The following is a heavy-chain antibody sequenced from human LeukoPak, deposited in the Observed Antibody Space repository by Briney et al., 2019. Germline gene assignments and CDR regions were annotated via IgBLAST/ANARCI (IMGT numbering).Heavy chain of an antibody. Sequence: PSETLSLTCTVSGGSISSYYWSWIRQPPGRGLEWIGYIYYSGSTNYNPSLKSRVTISVDTSKNQFSLKLSSVTAADTAVYYCARYSGSYYFDYWGQGTLVTVSS. CDR1: GGSISSYY. CDR2: IYYSGST. J-gene: IGHJ4*02. CDR3: ARYSGSYYFDY. V-gene: IGHV4-59*01. D-gene: IGHD1-26*01.